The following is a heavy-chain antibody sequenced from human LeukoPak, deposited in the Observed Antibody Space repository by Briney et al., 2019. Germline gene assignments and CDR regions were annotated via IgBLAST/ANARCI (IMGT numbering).Heavy chain of an antibody. D-gene: IGHD3-16*01. CDR1: RFNFSNYW. CDR3: ARSRYDYICWIDY. Sequence: GGSMRLSCAASRFNFSNYWMHWVRQAPGKGLVWVSRLNSDGSSTNYADFVKGRLTIARHNAKHTLYLEMNSLISEDTAVFYCARSRYDYICWIDYWGQGTLVTISS. CDR2: LNSDGSST. V-gene: IGHV3-74*01. J-gene: IGHJ4*02.